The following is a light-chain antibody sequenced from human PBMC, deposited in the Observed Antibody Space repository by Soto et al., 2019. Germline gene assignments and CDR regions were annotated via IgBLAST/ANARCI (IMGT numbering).Light chain of an antibody. CDR1: SSDIGAGYD. Sequence: QAVVTQPPSVSGAPGQRVTISCTGSSSDIGAGYDVHWYQHLPGTAPKLLIYGNNNRPSGVPDRFSGSKSGTSASLAITGLQAEDEGDYYCQSYDNTLSTLFGGGTKVTVL. CDR2: GNN. J-gene: IGLJ2*01. CDR3: QSYDNTLSTL. V-gene: IGLV1-40*01.